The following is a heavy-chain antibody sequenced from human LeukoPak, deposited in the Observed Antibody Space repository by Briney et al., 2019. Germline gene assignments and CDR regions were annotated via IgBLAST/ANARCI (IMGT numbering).Heavy chain of an antibody. Sequence: SETLSLTCTVSGGSISSGGYYWSWIHQHPGKGLEWIGYIYYSGSTYYNPSLKSRVTISVDTSKNQFSLKLSSVTAADTAVYYCARASSRFTMIVVVTHFDYWGQGTLVTVSS. CDR2: IYYSGST. D-gene: IGHD3-22*01. CDR1: GGSISSGGYY. CDR3: ARASSRFTMIVVVTHFDY. J-gene: IGHJ4*02. V-gene: IGHV4-31*03.